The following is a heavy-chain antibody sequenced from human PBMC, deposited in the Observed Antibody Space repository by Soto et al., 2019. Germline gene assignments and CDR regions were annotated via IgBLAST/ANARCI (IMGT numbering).Heavy chain of an antibody. V-gene: IGHV3-30-3*01. D-gene: IGHD6-19*01. CDR1: GFTFSSYA. J-gene: IGHJ4*02. CDR2: ISYDGSNK. Sequence: GGSLRLSCAASGFTFSSYAMHWVRQAPGKGLEWVAVISYDGSNKYYADSVKGRFTISRDNSKNTLYLQMNSLRAEDTAVYYCASVAGPDVGDFDYWGQGTLVTVSS. CDR3: ASVAGPDVGDFDY.